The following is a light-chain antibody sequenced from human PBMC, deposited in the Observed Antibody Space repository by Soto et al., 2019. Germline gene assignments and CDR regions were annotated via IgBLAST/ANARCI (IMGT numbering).Light chain of an antibody. CDR2: GTS. CDR3: QQYGSSGT. Sequence: IVMTPSPATLSVSPGERATLSCRASQSVSSSLAWYQQKPGQAPRLLIYGTSNRATGIPDRFSGSGSGTDFTLTISRLEPEDFAVYYCQQYGSSGTFGQGTKVDIK. CDR1: QSVSSS. V-gene: IGKV3-20*01. J-gene: IGKJ1*01.